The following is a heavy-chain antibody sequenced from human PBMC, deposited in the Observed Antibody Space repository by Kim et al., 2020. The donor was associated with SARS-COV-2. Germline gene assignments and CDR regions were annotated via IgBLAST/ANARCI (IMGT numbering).Heavy chain of an antibody. J-gene: IGHJ6*02. V-gene: IGHV4-31*03. Sequence: SETLSLTCTVSGGSISSGGYYWSWIRQHPGKGLEWIGYIYYSGSTYYNPSLKSRVTISVDTSKNQFSLKLSSVTAADTAVYYCARVLGGNSRLGFYYYGMDVWGQGTTVTVSS. CDR2: IYYSGST. CDR3: ARVLGGNSRLGFYYYGMDV. CDR1: GGSISSGGYY. D-gene: IGHD2-21*02.